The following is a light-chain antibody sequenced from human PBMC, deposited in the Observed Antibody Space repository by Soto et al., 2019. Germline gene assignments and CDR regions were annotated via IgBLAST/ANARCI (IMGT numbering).Light chain of an antibody. CDR3: QHADSFPLIT. Sequence: DIQMTQSPSPLSASVGDRVTITCRASQTISTYLNWYQQKPGKAPKLLIYGASSLQSGVPSRFSGSGSGTDFTLTISSLQPEDFATYYCQHADSFPLITFGQGTRLEIK. V-gene: IGKV1-39*01. J-gene: IGKJ5*01. CDR2: GAS. CDR1: QTISTY.